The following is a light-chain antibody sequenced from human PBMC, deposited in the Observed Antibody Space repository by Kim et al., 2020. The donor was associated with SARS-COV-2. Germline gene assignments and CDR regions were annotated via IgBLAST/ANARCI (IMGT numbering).Light chain of an antibody. V-gene: IGKV2-24*01. CDR2: RIS. Sequence: DIVMTQTPLSSPVTLGQPASISCRSSHSLVHSDGNTYVSWLQQRPGQPPRLLIYRISNRLSGVPDRFSGSGAGTDFTLKISRVEAYDVVVYYSMQATQFITFGPGTRLEIK. J-gene: IGKJ5*01. CDR3: MQATQFIT. CDR1: HSLVHSDGNTY.